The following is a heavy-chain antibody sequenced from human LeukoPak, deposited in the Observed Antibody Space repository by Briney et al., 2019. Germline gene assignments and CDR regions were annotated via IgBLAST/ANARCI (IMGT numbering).Heavy chain of an antibody. J-gene: IGHJ4*02. CDR3: ATDGYNLDGFDY. D-gene: IGHD5-24*01. CDR2: FDPEDGET. Sequence: ASVKVSCKVSGYTLTELSMHWVRQAPGKGLEWMGGFDPEDGETIHAQKFQGRVTMTEDTSTDTAYMELSSLRSEDTAVYYCATDGYNLDGFDYWGQGTLVTVSS. V-gene: IGHV1-24*01. CDR1: GYTLTELS.